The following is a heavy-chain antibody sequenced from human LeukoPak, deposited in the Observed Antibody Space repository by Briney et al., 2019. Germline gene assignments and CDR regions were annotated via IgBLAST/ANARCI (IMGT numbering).Heavy chain of an antibody. CDR3: AREHRSSKYFDS. CDR2: GLYAGNT. Sequence: SETLSLTCSVSGGSIAVNHYYWGWIRQPPGKGLEWIGSGLYAGNTYSNPSLRSRVTISVDTSKNEFSLKMNSVTAADTAVYYCAREHRSSKYFDSWGQGALMIVSS. V-gene: IGHV4-39*02. D-gene: IGHD6-6*01. J-gene: IGHJ4*02. CDR1: GGSIAVNHYY.